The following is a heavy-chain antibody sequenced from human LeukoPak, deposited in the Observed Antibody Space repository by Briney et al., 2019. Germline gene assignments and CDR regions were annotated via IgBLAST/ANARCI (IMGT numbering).Heavy chain of an antibody. CDR1: GYSFSSYW. CDR2: IDPGDSFT. J-gene: IGHJ4*02. Sequence: KLGESLRISCKGSGYSFSSYWISWARQMPGKGLEWMGRIDPGDSFTKYRPSLEGRVTISADKSLSTVYLQWSSLKASDTAIYYCARDGGGVSSWVSHWGQGTLVTVSS. CDR3: ARDGGGVSSWVSH. D-gene: IGHD2-8*02. V-gene: IGHV5-10-1*01.